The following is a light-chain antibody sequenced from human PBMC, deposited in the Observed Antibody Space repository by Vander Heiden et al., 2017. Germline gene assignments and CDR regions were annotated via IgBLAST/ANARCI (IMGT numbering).Light chain of an antibody. CDR3: QQYNSYWT. J-gene: IGKJ1*01. V-gene: IGKV1-5*03. CDR1: QSISSW. CDR2: KAS. Sequence: DIQMPQSPSTLSASVGDRATITLRASQSISSWLAWYQQKPGKAPKLMIYKASSLESGVPSRCGGSGAGTEFTLTISSLQPDDFATYYCQQYNSYWTFGQGTKVEIK.